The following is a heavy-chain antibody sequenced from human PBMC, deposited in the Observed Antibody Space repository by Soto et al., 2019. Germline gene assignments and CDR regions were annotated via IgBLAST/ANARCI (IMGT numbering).Heavy chain of an antibody. Sequence: ASVKVSCKASGYTFTSYDINWVRQATGQGLEWMGWMNPNSGTTGYAQKFQGRVTMTRNTSISTAYMELSSLRSEDTAVYYCARGSLYYDFGRGYYTAGGMDVWGQGPTVTVSS. CDR1: GYTFTSYD. CDR3: ARGSLYYDFGRGYYTAGGMDV. V-gene: IGHV1-8*01. J-gene: IGHJ6*02. D-gene: IGHD3-3*01. CDR2: MNPNSGTT.